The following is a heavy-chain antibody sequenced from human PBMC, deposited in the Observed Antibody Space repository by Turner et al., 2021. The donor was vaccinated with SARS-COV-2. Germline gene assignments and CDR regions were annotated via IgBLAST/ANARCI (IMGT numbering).Heavy chain of an antibody. Sequence: QITLKESGPTLVKPTQTLTLTCTFSGFSLSTSGVGVGWIRQPPGKALEWLALIYWNDGKRYSPSLKSRLTITKDTSKNQVVLTMTNMDPVDTATYYCAHSEVSGFAKANFDYWGQGTLVTVSS. D-gene: IGHD3-10*01. J-gene: IGHJ4*02. V-gene: IGHV2-5*01. CDR2: IYWNDGK. CDR1: GFSLSTSGVG. CDR3: AHSEVSGFAKANFDY.